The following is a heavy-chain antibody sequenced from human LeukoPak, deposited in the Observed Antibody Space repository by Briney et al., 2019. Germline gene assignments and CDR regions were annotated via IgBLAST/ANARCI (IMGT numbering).Heavy chain of an antibody. CDR2: FYYSGST. CDR3: XRIHXGSGSLYYYYYYMDV. J-gene: IGHJ6*03. D-gene: IGHD3-10*01. V-gene: IGHV4-39*01. CDR1: GGSISSSRYY. Sequence: SETLXXTCTVSGGSISSSRYYWGWIRQPPGKGLEWIGSFYYSGSTYYSPSLKSRVTISVDTSKNQFSLKLSSVTAADTAVYXXXRIHXGSGSLYYYYYYMDVWGKGTTVTISS.